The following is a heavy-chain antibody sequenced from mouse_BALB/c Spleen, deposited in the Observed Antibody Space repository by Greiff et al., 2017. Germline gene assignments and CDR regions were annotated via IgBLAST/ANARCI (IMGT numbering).Heavy chain of an antibody. CDR2: ISSGGSYT. CDR1: GFTFSSYG. D-gene: IGHD2-2*01. CDR3: ARVYYGYDYFDY. Sequence: EVQVVESGGDLVKPGGSLKLSCAASGFTFSSYGVSWVRQTPDKRLEWVATISSGGSYTYYPDSVKGRFTISRDNAKNTLYLQMSSLKSEDTAMYYCARVYYGYDYFDYWGQGTTLTVSS. V-gene: IGHV5-6*01. J-gene: IGHJ2*01.